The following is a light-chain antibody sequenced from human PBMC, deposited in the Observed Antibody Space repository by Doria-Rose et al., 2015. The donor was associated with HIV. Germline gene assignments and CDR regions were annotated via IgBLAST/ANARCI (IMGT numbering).Light chain of an antibody. J-gene: IGKJ1*01. CDR3: HQYGTAWT. V-gene: IGKV3-20*01. CDR1: QSFSSTY. Sequence: EIVMTQSPGTLSLSTGERATLSCRASQSFSSTYLAWYQQKPGQAPSLLIYDGSTMSTGIPDKFNASGSGTDFTLTINRLEPEDFALYYCHQYGTAWTFGQGTKVEI. CDR2: DGS.